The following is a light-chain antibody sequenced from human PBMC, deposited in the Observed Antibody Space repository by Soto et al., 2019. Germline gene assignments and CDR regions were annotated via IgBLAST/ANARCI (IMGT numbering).Light chain of an antibody. CDR3: AAWDDSLNGLV. Sequence: QSVLTQPPSASGTPGQRVTISCSGSISNIGSNTVNWYQQLPGTAPKLLIYNNNQRPSGVPDRCSGSKSGTSASLAISGLQSEDEADYYCAAWDDSLNGLVFGTGTKLTVL. J-gene: IGLJ1*01. V-gene: IGLV1-44*01. CDR2: NNN. CDR1: ISNIGSNT.